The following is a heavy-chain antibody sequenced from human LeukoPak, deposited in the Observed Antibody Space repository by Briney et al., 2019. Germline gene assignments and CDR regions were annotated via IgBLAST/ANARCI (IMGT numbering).Heavy chain of an antibody. Sequence: ASXKVSCKASGYTFTSYDINWVRQATGQGLEWMGWMNPNSGNTGYAQKFQGRVTIARNTSISTAYMELSSLRSEDTAVYYCASGSFDFWSGYYLDYWGQGTLVTVSS. CDR1: GYTFTSYD. V-gene: IGHV1-8*03. CDR3: ASGSFDFWSGYYLDY. D-gene: IGHD3-3*01. J-gene: IGHJ4*02. CDR2: MNPNSGNT.